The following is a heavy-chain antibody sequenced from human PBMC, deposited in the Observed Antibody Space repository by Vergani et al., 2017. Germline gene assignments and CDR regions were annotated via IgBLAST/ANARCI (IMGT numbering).Heavy chain of an antibody. CDR2: IRYDESRK. D-gene: IGHD5-18*01. V-gene: IGHV3-30*02. CDR3: AKGKIETEGYNVEVIFDS. CDR1: GFTFRSHG. J-gene: IGHJ5*01. Sequence: QVRLVESGGGVVQPGGSLRLSCAASGFTFRSHGMHWVRQAPGKGLEWVTYIRYDESRKYYGDSVTGRFTISRDNSTNMLHLQANSLRAEDTAVYYCAKGKIETEGYNVEVIFDSWGPGTQVTVSS.